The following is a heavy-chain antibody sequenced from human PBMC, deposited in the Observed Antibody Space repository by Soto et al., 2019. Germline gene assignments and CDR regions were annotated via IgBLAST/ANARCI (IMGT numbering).Heavy chain of an antibody. CDR1: GFTFSSYA. Sequence: QVQLVESGGGVVQPGRSLRLSCAGSGFTFSSYAMHWVRQAPGKGLEWVAVISYDGSNKYYADSVKGRFTISRDNSKNTLYLQMNSLRAEDTAVYYCARAGVLMVYASIDYWGQGTLVTVSS. D-gene: IGHD2-8*01. CDR2: ISYDGSNK. J-gene: IGHJ4*02. CDR3: ARAGVLMVYASIDY. V-gene: IGHV3-30-3*01.